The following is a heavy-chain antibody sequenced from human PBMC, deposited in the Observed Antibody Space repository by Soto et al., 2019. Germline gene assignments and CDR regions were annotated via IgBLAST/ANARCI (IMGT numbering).Heavy chain of an antibody. D-gene: IGHD2-8*01. CDR3: ARGDSTDCSNGVCSFFYYYGMDV. CDR1: GYSFPDYH. CDR2: INPKSGGT. V-gene: IGHV1-2*04. J-gene: IGHJ6*02. Sequence: ASVKVSCKASGYSFPDYHIHWVRQAPGQGLEWLGRINPKSGGTSTAQKFQGWVTMTTDTSISTASMELTRLTSDDTAIYYCARGDSTDCSNGVCSFFYYYGMDVWGQGTTVTVSS.